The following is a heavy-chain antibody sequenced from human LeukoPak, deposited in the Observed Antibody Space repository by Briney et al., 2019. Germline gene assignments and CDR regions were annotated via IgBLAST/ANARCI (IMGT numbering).Heavy chain of an antibody. CDR2: IYYSGST. CDR3: ARTRHDGYADY. J-gene: IGHJ4*02. D-gene: IGHD5-24*01. V-gene: IGHV4-59*08. Sequence: SETLSLTCTVSGDSIISYYWSWIRQPPGKGLEWIDYIYYSGSTKYNPSLKGRVTISVDTSKNQFSLKLSSVTAADTAVYYCARTRHDGYADYWGQGTLVTVSS. CDR1: GDSIISYY.